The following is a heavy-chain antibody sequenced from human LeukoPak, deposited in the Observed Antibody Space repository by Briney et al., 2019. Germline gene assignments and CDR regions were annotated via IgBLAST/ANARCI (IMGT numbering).Heavy chain of an antibody. Sequence: SETLSLTCTVSGGSVSSSSYYWGWIRQPPGKGLEWIGSIYYSGSTYYNPSLKSRVTISVDTSKNQFSLKLSSVTAADTAVYYCARAQSSGWYFDYWGQGTLVTVSS. V-gene: IGHV4-39*07. J-gene: IGHJ4*02. CDR2: IYYSGST. D-gene: IGHD6-19*01. CDR1: GGSVSSSSYY. CDR3: ARAQSSGWYFDY.